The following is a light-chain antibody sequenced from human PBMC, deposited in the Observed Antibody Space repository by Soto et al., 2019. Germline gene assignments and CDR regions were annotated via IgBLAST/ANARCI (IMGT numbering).Light chain of an antibody. CDR3: AAWDDSLNGVG. CDR1: SSNIGSHT. Sequence: QSVLTQPHSASGTPGQRVTISCSGSSSNIGSHTVNWYQQLPGTAPKLLIYSNNQRPSGVPDRFSGSKSGTSASLAISGLQSEDEADYYCAAWDDSLNGVGFGGGTKVTVL. CDR2: SNN. V-gene: IGLV1-44*01. J-gene: IGLJ2*01.